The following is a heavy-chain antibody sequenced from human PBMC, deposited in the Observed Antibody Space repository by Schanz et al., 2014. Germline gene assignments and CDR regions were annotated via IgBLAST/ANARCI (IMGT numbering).Heavy chain of an antibody. CDR1: GGSISSGGSS. CDR3: ARSPGDFPGWFDS. J-gene: IGHJ5*01. Sequence: QLQLQESGSGLVKPSQTLSLTCGVSGGSISSGGSSWNWIRLPPGKGLEWIGYIYHSGSTYYNPSLKSRVSIAVDRPKIQFPRTLNSVTAADTAVYYCARSPGDFPGWFDSWGQGTLVTVSS. CDR2: IYHSGST. V-gene: IGHV4-30-2*01. D-gene: IGHD4-17*01.